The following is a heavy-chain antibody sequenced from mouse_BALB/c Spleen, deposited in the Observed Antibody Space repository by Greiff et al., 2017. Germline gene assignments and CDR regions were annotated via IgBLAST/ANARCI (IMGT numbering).Heavy chain of an antibody. CDR1: GFNFNDTY. D-gene: IGHD1-1*01. CDR2: IDPANGNT. J-gene: IGHJ2*01. Sequence: VQLQQSGAELVKPGASVKLSCTASGFNFNDTYMDWVKQRPEQGLEWIGSIDPANGNTKYDTKFQGKATITADTSSNTAYLQLSSLTSEDTAVYYYASHGNSPDYWGQGTTLTVSS. CDR3: ASHGNSPDY. V-gene: IGHV14-3*02.